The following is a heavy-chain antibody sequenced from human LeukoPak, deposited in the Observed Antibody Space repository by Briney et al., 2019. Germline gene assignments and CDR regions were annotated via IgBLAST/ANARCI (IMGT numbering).Heavy chain of an antibody. CDR3: ARSRPTYAFDI. J-gene: IGHJ3*02. Sequence: GGSLRLSCAASGFTFSDYYMSWIRQAPGKRLEWVSYISSSGSTIYYADSVKGRFTISRDNAKNSLYLQMNSLRAEDTAVYYCARSRPTYAFDIWGQGTMVTVSS. CDR1: GFTFSDYY. V-gene: IGHV3-11*04. CDR2: ISSSGSTI.